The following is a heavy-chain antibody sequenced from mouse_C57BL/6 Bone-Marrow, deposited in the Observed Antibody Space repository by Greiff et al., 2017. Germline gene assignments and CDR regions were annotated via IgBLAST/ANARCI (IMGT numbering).Heavy chain of an antibody. V-gene: IGHV5-12*01. D-gene: IGHD2-12*01. J-gene: IGHJ4*01. CDR2: ISNGGGST. CDR3: ARHSYNYGYSYAMDY. Sequence: EVKLMESGGGLVQPGGSLKLSCAASGFTFSDYYMYWVRQTPEKRLEWVAYISNGGGSTYYPDTVKGRFTISRDNAKSTLYLQMSRLTSEDTAMYYCARHSYNYGYSYAMDYWGQGTSVTVSS. CDR1: GFTFSDYY.